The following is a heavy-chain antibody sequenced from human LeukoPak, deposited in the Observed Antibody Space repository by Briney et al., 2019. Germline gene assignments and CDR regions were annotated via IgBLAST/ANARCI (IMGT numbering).Heavy chain of an antibody. D-gene: IGHD5-24*01. CDR3: ARGRDRSKAGDH. Sequence: ETLSLTCAVYGGSCDDYYCSWLRQPPGKGLEWIGEIHPSGIFYYNSSLLSRVTIPIDTSKSQFSLRLTSVTAADTAFYYCARGRDRSKAGDHWGQGSLVTVSS. J-gene: IGHJ4*02. CDR2: IHPSGIF. CDR1: GGSCDDYY. V-gene: IGHV4-34*01.